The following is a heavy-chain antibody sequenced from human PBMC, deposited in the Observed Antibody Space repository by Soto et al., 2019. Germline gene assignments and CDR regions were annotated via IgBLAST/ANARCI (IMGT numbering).Heavy chain of an antibody. CDR3: AREAV. V-gene: IGHV3-7*05. CDR1: GFTFSGYG. CDR2: IKQGGSKQ. J-gene: IGHJ6*02. Sequence: EVQLLESGGGLVQPGGSLRLSCAASGFTFSGYGMSWVRQAPGKGLEWVANIKQGGSKQVYVDSVKGRFTISRDNAKNSLYLQMNSLSAEDTALYYCAREAVWGQGTTVTVSS.